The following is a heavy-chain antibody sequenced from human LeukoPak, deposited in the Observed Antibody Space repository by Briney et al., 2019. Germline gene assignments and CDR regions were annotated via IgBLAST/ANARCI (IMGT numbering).Heavy chain of an antibody. J-gene: IGHJ4*02. CDR3: SSLNSSGYFDY. CDR2: IKQDGTEK. D-gene: IGHD3-22*01. Sequence: PGGSLRLSCGASGCTFSNYWMSWVRQAPGKGLEWVANIKQDGTEKYYVDSVKGRFTISRDNAKNSLYLQMNSLRAEDTAVYYCSSLNSSGYFDYWGQGTLVTVSS. V-gene: IGHV3-7*01. CDR1: GCTFSNYW.